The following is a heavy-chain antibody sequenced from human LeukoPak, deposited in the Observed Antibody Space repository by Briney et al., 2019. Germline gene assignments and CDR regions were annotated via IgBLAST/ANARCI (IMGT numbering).Heavy chain of an antibody. D-gene: IGHD1-7*01. V-gene: IGHV3-30*18. CDR1: GFTFSSYG. J-gene: IGHJ4*02. Sequence: GGSLRLSCAASGFTFSSYGMHWVRQAPGKGLEWVAVISYDGSNKYYADSVKGRFTISRDNSKNTLYLQMNSLRAEDTAVYYCAKGASNYYFDYWGQGTLVTVSS. CDR3: AKGASNYYFDY. CDR2: ISYDGSNK.